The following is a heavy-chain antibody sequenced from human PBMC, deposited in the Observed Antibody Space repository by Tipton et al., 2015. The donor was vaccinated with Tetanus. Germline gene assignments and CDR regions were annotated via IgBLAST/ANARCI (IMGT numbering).Heavy chain of an antibody. J-gene: IGHJ6*02. CDR1: GFTFSSYW. CDR3: AKFLVVITQGYYHTMDV. V-gene: IGHV3-7*03. CDR2: IKQDGRER. D-gene: IGHD3-9*01. Sequence: SLRLSCAASGFTFSSYWMSWVRQAPGKGLEWVASIKQDGRERYYVDSVKGRFTISRDNSKNTLILQMNSLRAGDTAVYFCAKFLVVITQGYYHTMDVWGQGTTVTVSS.